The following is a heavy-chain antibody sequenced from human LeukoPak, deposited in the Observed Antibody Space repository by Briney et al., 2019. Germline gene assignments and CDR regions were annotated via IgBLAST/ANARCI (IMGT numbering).Heavy chain of an antibody. V-gene: IGHV3-23*01. CDR2: ISGSGGST. Sequence: GGSLRLSCATSGFSFSNAWMSWVRQAPGKGLEWVSAISGSGGSTYYADSVKGRFTISRDNSKNTLYLQMNSLRAEDTAVYYCAKYSSSWYSSPFDYWGQGTLVTVSS. J-gene: IGHJ4*02. CDR3: AKYSSSWYSSPFDY. D-gene: IGHD6-13*01. CDR1: GFSFSNAW.